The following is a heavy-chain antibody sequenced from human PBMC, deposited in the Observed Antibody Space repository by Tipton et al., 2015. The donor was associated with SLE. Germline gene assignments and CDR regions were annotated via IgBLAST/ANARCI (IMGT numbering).Heavy chain of an antibody. CDR2: IKQDGSEK. Sequence: SLRLSCAASGFTFSSYWMSWVRQAPGKGLEWVANIKQDGSEKYYVDSVKGRFTISRDNAKNSLYLQMHSLRSEDTAVYYCVKVNQYGSGSPGDYWGQGTLVTVSS. J-gene: IGHJ4*02. D-gene: IGHD3-10*01. CDR1: GFTFSSYW. V-gene: IGHV3-7*01. CDR3: VKVNQYGSGSPGDY.